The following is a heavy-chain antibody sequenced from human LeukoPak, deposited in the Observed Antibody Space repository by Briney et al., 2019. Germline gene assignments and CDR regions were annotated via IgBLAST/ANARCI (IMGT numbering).Heavy chain of an antibody. J-gene: IGHJ5*02. D-gene: IGHD5-12*01. Sequence: GGSLRLSCAASGFTFSSYGMSWVRQAPGKGLEWVSAISGSGGSTYYADSVKGRFTISRDNSKNTLYLKMNSLRAEDTAVYYCAKPPGLRRLDPWGQGTLVTVSS. CDR2: ISGSGGST. V-gene: IGHV3-23*01. CDR3: AKPPGLRRLDP. CDR1: GFTFSSYG.